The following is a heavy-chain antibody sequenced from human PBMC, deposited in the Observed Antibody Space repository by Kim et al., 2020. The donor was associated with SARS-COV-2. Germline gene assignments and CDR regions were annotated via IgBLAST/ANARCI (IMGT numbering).Heavy chain of an antibody. CDR2: ISYDGSNK. D-gene: IGHD3-10*01. CDR1: GFTFSSYA. J-gene: IGHJ3*02. Sequence: GGSLRLSCAASGFTFSSYAMHWVRQAPGKGLEWVAFISYDGSNKYYADSVKGRFTISRDNSKNTLYLQMNSLRAEDTAVYYCARNSGSNAFDIWGQGTMV. CDR3: ARNSGSNAFDI. V-gene: IGHV3-30*04.